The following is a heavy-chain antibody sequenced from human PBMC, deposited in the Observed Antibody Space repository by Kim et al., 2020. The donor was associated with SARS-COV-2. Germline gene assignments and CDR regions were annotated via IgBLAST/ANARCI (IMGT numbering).Heavy chain of an antibody. CDR1: GFTFGDYA. D-gene: IGHD2-2*01. V-gene: IGHV3-49*04. Sequence: GGSLRLSCTASGFTFGDYAMSWVRQAPGKGLEWVGFIRSKAYGGTTEYAASVKGRFTISRDDSKSIAYLQMNSLKTEDTAVYYCTRDEGYCSSTSCYYYYYYYMDVWGKGTTVTVSS. CDR2: IRSKAYGGTT. CDR3: TRDEGYCSSTSCYYYYYYYMDV. J-gene: IGHJ6*03.